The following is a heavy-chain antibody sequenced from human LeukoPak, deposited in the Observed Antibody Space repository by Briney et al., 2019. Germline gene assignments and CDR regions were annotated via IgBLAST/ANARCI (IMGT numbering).Heavy chain of an antibody. CDR3: AKPRGDYVSYHYGIDV. J-gene: IGHJ6*02. V-gene: IGHV3-23*01. D-gene: IGHD4-17*01. Sequence: GGSLRLSCAASAFTFSSSAMNWVHQAPGKGLEWVSAISGSGDSTYYADSVKGRFTISRDNSKNTLYLQVNSLRAEDTAVYYCAKPRGDYVSYHYGIDVWGQGTTVTVSS. CDR2: ISGSGDST. CDR1: AFTFSSSA.